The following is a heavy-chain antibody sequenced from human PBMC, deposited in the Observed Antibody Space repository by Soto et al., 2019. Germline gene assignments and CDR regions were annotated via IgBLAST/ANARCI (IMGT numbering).Heavy chain of an antibody. CDR2: IYASDST. J-gene: IGHJ6*02. V-gene: IGHV3-53*01. CDR1: GLTVSSYA. CDR3: AKGWMDV. Sequence: EVPLVESGGGLIQPGGSLRLSCAVSGLTVSSYAMSGVRQAPGEGLEWVSVIYASDSTHYADSVKGRFTISRDNSKNTLFLQMNSLRAEDTAVYYCAKGWMDVWGQGTTVTVS.